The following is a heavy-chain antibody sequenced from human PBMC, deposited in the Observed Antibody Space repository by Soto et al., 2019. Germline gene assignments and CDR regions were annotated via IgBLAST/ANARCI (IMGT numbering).Heavy chain of an antibody. Sequence: EVQLVESGGGLVQPGGSLRLSCAASGFTVSSYDMSWVRQAPGKGLEWVSVISGSGGNTYYADSVKGRFTIFRDNSKNTLYLQMYSLRAEDTAVYYCAKAWKYSSDMDVWGKGTTVTVSS. CDR1: GFTVSSYD. CDR3: AKAWKYSSDMDV. D-gene: IGHD1-1*01. CDR2: ISGSGGNT. V-gene: IGHV3-23*04. J-gene: IGHJ6*03.